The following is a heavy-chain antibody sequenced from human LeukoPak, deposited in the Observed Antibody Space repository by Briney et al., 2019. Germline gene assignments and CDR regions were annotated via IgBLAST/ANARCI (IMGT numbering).Heavy chain of an antibody. Sequence: GGSLRLSCAASEFTFSNYWMSWVRQTPGKGLEWVATIEQDGSEKYYVDSVKGRFTISRDNAKKSLFLQMNSLRADDTAVYYCARPSVLGPNTDYWGQGTLVTVSS. D-gene: IGHD4/OR15-4a*01. CDR1: EFTFSNYW. J-gene: IGHJ4*02. CDR2: IEQDGSEK. V-gene: IGHV3-7*01. CDR3: ARPSVLGPNTDY.